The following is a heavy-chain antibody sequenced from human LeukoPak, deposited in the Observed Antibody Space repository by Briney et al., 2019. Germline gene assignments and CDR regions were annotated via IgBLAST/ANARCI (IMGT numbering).Heavy chain of an antibody. D-gene: IGHD3-10*01. CDR3: ARGVPYGLGTNPPPYYYGMDV. CDR1: GGTFSSYA. CDR2: IIPIFGTA. J-gene: IGHJ6*02. Sequence: SVKVSCKASGGTFSSYAISWVRQAPGQGLEWMGGIIPIFGTANYAQKFQGRVTITADESTSTAYMELSSLRSEDTAVYYCARGVPYGLGTNPPPYYYGMDVWGQGTTVTVSS. V-gene: IGHV1-69*13.